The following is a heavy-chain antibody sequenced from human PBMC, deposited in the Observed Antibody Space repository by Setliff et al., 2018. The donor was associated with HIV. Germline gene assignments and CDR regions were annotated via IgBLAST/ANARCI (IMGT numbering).Heavy chain of an antibody. D-gene: IGHD2-15*01. CDR2: IYHNGST. J-gene: IGHJ6*03. CDR1: GGSISIGGYY. V-gene: IGHV4-31*03. CDR3: ARGGGSRAATSSHYYMDV. Sequence: PSETLSLTCTVSGGSISIGGYYWGWIRQHPGKGLEWIGYIYHNGSTYYNPSLKSRVIISVDTSKNQFSLTLSSVTAADTAVYYCARGGGSRAATSSHYYMDVWGKGTTVTVSS.